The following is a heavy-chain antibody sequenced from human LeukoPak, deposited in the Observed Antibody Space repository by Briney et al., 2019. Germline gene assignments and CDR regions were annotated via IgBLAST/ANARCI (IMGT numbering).Heavy chain of an antibody. CDR3: AGSSVYDYVWGSYRYQGYYFDY. V-gene: IGHV4-59*05. CDR2: IYYSGST. Sequence: SETLSLTCTVSGGSISSYYWSWIRQPPGKGLEWIGSIYYSGSTYYNPSLKSRVTISVDTSKNQFSLKLSSVTAADTAVYYCAGSSVYDYVWGSYRYQGYYFDYWGQGTLVTVSS. CDR1: GGSISSYY. D-gene: IGHD3-16*02. J-gene: IGHJ4*02.